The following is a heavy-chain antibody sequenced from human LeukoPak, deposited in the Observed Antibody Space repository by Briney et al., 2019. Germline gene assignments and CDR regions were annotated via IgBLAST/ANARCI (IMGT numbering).Heavy chain of an antibody. CDR2: ISGRGGST. Sequence: GGSLRHSRAASVFTLSSYAMSWGPAAPGEGLGWVSAISGRGGSTYYADSVKARFTISRDNSKNTLYLQMNSLRAEDTAVYYCAKVGRITMRVVVMDHFDYWGQGTLVTVSS. V-gene: IGHV3-23*01. CDR1: VFTLSSYA. D-gene: IGHD3-22*01. CDR3: AKVGRITMRVVVMDHFDY. J-gene: IGHJ4*02.